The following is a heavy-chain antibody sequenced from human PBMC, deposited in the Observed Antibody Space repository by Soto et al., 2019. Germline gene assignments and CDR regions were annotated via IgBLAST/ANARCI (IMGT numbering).Heavy chain of an antibody. Sequence: GGSLRLSCAASGFTVSSNYMSWVRQAPGKGLEWVSVIYSGGSTYYADSVKGRFTISRHNSKNTLYLKMNSLRAEDTAVYYGARALNRVFDYWGQGTLVTVSS. CDR3: ARALNRVFDY. CDR2: IYSGGST. J-gene: IGHJ4*02. V-gene: IGHV3-53*04. CDR1: GFTVSSNY.